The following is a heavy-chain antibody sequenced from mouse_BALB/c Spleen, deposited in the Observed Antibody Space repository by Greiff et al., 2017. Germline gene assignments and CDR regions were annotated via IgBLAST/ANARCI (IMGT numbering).Heavy chain of an antibody. J-gene: IGHJ4*01. CDR2: ISSGSSTI. CDR3: ARGSYGSSSAMDY. V-gene: IGHV5-17*02. CDR1: GFTFSSFG. Sequence: EVKLMESGGGLVQPGGSRKLSCAASGFTFSSFGMHWVRQAPEKGLEWVAYISSGSSTIYYADTVKGRFTISRDNPKNTLFLQMTSLRSEDTAMYYCARGSYGSSSAMDYWGQGTSVTVSS. D-gene: IGHD1-1*01.